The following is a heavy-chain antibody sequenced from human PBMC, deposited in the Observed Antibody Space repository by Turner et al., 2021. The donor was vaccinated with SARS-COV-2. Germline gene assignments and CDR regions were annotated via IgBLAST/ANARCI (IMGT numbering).Heavy chain of an antibody. CDR1: GDSITSYY. CDR3: ARNSPKWYYYDSSGYYDY. D-gene: IGHD3-22*01. J-gene: IGHJ4*02. V-gene: IGHV4-59*08. Sequence: QVQLQESGPGLVKPSETLSLTCTVSGDSITSYYWSWIRQPPGKGLEWIGYIFYSGSTNYNPSLKSRVTISVDTSKNQFSLKLSSVTAADTAVYYCARNSPKWYYYDSSGYYDYWGQGTLVTVSS. CDR2: IFYSGST.